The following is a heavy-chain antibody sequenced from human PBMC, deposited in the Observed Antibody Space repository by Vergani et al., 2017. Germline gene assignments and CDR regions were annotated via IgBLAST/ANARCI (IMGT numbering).Heavy chain of an antibody. J-gene: IGHJ4*02. CDR1: GFSVSNSG. Sequence: QVQLVESGGGVVQPGGSLRLSCVASGFSVSNSGMHWVRQTPGKGLEWVAFIQYDGSDIFSADFVKGRFTSSRDNSKNSLYLQMRSLRFDDTAVYYCANEGSANRIRGWLDHWGQGALVTVSS. CDR2: IQYDGSDI. V-gene: IGHV3-30*02. CDR3: ANEGSANRIRGWLDH. D-gene: IGHD3-10*01.